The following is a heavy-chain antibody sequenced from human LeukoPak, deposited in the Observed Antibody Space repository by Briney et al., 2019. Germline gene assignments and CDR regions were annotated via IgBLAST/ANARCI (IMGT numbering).Heavy chain of an antibody. CDR3: ARDPLGTAEDY. CDR2: IYYSGST. CDR1: GGSISSYY. D-gene: IGHD1-1*01. J-gene: IGHJ4*02. Sequence: SETLSLTCTVSGGSISSYYWSWIRQPPGKGLEWIGYIYYSGSTNYNPSLKSRVTISVDTSKNQFSLKLSSVTAADTAVYYCARDPLGTAEDYWGQGTLVTVSS. V-gene: IGHV4-59*01.